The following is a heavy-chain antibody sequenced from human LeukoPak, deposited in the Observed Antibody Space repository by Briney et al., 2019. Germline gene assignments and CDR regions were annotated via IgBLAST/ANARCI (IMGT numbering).Heavy chain of an antibody. CDR2: ISSSSSTI. V-gene: IGHV3-48*04. D-gene: IGHD5-18*01. CDR3: ARGYSYARYYYFDY. CDR1: GFTFSSYS. Sequence: GGSLRLSCAASGFTFSSYSMNWVRQAPGKGLEWVSYISSSSSTIYYADSVKGRFTISRDNAKNSLYLQMNSLRAEDTAVYYCARGYSYARYYYFDYWGQGTLVTVSS. J-gene: IGHJ4*02.